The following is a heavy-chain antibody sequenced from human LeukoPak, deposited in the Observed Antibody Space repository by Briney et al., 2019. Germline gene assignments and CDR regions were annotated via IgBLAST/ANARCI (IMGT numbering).Heavy chain of an antibody. D-gene: IGHD3-10*01. Sequence: SQTLSLTCTVSGGSISSGGYYWSWIRQHPGKGLEWIGYIYYSGSTYYNPPLKSRVTVSVDPSKNQFSLKLYSVTAADTALYYCARRDGVLDSWGQGTLVTVSS. V-gene: IGHV4-31*03. CDR3: ARRDGVLDS. CDR1: GGSISSGGYY. J-gene: IGHJ4*02. CDR2: IYYSGST.